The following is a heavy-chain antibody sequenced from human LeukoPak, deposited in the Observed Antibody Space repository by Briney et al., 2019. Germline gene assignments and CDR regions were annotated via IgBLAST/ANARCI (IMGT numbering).Heavy chain of an antibody. CDR1: GFTFSSYS. D-gene: IGHD3-3*01. J-gene: IGHJ2*01. V-gene: IGHV3-21*01. CDR3: ARGYDFWSGYYTPNWYFDL. CDR2: ISSSSSYI. Sequence: PGGSLRLSCAASGFTFSSYSMNWVRQAPGKGLEWVSSISSSSSYIYYADSVKGRFTISRDNAKNSLYLQMNSLRAEDTAVYYCARGYDFWSGYYTPNWYFDLWGRGTLVTVSS.